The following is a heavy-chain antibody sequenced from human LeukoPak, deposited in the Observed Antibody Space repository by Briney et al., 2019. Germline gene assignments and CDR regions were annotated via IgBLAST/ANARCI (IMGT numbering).Heavy chain of an antibody. CDR3: AKVPYGSGSYSTLDY. Sequence: GGSLRLSCAASGFTFSSYWMHWVRQAPGKGLVWVSRINTDGSSTFYADSVKGRFTISRDNSKNTLYLQMNILRVEDTAVYYCAKVPYGSGSYSTLDYWGQGTLVTVSS. CDR1: GFTFSSYW. V-gene: IGHV3-74*01. CDR2: INTDGSST. D-gene: IGHD3-10*01. J-gene: IGHJ4*02.